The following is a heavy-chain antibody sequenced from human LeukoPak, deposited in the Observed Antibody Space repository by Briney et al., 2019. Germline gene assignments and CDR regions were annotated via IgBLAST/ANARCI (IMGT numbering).Heavy chain of an antibody. Sequence: AGGSLRLSYAASGFTFTNYAMSWVRQAPGKGLEWVSTTSGVTTYYADSAKGRFTISRDNSMTTLYLQMDSLRDENTAVYYCAKARDSAAAGTDYWGGGTLVTVSS. CDR2: TSGVTT. V-gene: IGHV3-23*01. J-gene: IGHJ4*02. CDR1: GFTFTNYA. D-gene: IGHD6-13*01. CDR3: AKARDSAAAGTDY.